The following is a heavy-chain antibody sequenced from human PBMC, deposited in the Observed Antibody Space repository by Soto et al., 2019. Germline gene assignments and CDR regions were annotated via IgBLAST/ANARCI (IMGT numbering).Heavy chain of an antibody. CDR3: ASSGIQLWLHIDY. J-gene: IGHJ4*02. Sequence: SVKVSCKASGGTFSSYAISWVRQAPGQGLEWMGGIIPIFGTANYAQKFQGRVTITADESTSTAYMELSSLRSEDTAVYYCASSGIQLWLHIDYWGQGTLVTVSS. CDR1: GGTFSSYA. D-gene: IGHD5-18*01. V-gene: IGHV1-69*13. CDR2: IIPIFGTA.